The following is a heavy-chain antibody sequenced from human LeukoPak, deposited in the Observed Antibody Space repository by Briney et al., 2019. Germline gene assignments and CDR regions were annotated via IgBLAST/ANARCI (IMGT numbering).Heavy chain of an antibody. Sequence: SETLSLTCTVSGGSISSYYWSWIRQPPGKGLEWIGYIYYSGSTNYNPSLKSRVTISVDTSKNRFSLKLSSVTAADTAVYYCAREVRESYYYYYYMDVWGKGTTVTVSS. V-gene: IGHV4-59*12. J-gene: IGHJ6*03. CDR2: IYYSGST. CDR1: GGSISSYY. CDR3: AREVRESYYYYYYMDV.